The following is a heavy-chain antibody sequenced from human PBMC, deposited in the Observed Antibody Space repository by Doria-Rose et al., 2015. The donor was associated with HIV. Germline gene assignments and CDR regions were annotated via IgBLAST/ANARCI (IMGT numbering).Heavy chain of an antibody. V-gene: IGHV2-26*01. Sequence: SGPVLVKPTETLTLTCTVSGVSLSSPGMGVSWIRQPPGKALEWLATIFSDDDRSYKPSLKSRLTISRGTSKSQVVPTMTDMDHVDTATYYCARIKSSRWYHKYYFDFWGQGTLVIVSA. D-gene: IGHD6-13*01. CDR3: ARIKSSRWYHKYYFDF. CDR1: GVSLSSPGMG. CDR2: IFSDDDR. J-gene: IGHJ4*02.